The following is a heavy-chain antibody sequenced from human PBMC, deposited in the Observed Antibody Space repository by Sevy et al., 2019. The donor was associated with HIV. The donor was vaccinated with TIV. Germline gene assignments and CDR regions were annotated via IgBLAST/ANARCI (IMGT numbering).Heavy chain of an antibody. CDR1: GGSISSYY. CDR3: ARAIYYYDSSGYYFPNDYSRETYYFDY. V-gene: IGHV4-59*01. Sequence: SETLSLTCTVSGGSISSYYWSWIRQPPGKGLEWIGYIYYSGSTNYNPSLKSRVTISVDTYKNQFSLKLSSVTAADTAVYYCARAIYYYDSSGYYFPNDYSRETYYFDYWGQGTLVTVSS. CDR2: IYYSGST. J-gene: IGHJ4*02. D-gene: IGHD3-22*01.